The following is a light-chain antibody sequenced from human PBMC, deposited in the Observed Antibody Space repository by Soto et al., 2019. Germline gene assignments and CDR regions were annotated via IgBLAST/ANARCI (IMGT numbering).Light chain of an antibody. CDR3: HQYSNWPRT. J-gene: IGKJ1*01. CDR1: QTVSTT. CDR2: GAS. Sequence: EIVMTQSPATLSVSPGERATLSCRANQTVSTTLAWYQQKPGQPPRLLIYGASTRATGVPARFSGTGSGTDFTLTISSPQSEDFAVYYCHQYSNWPRTFGQGTKVDIK. V-gene: IGKV3-15*01.